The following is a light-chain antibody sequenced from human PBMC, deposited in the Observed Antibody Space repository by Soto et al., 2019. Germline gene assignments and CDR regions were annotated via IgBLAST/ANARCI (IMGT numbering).Light chain of an antibody. CDR1: QSISNRY. V-gene: IGKV3-20*01. CDR3: QQYGSSIT. CDR2: GTS. Sequence: EIALTQSPGSLSLSPGERVTLSCRASQSISNRYLAWYQHRPGQAPRLLIYGTSSRASGVPDRFSASGAGTDFILTISRLEPEDFAIYYCQQYGSSITFGGGTKVEIK. J-gene: IGKJ4*01.